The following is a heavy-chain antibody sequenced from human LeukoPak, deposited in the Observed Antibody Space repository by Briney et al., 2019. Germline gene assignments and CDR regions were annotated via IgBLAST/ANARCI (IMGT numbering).Heavy chain of an antibody. J-gene: IGHJ4*02. CDR1: GFTFSSYG. CDR2: ISYDGSNK. CDR3: ALNPYGDYLGYFDY. V-gene: IGHV3-30*03. Sequence: GGSLRLSCAASGFTFSSYGMHWVRQAPGKGLEWVAVISYDGSNKYYADSVKGRFTISRDNSKNTLYLQMNSLRAEDTAVYYCALNPYGDYLGYFDYWGQGTLVTVSS. D-gene: IGHD4-17*01.